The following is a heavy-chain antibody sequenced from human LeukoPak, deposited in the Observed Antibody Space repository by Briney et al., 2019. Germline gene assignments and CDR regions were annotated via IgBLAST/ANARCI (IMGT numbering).Heavy chain of an antibody. CDR1: GFTFSSYG. V-gene: IGHV3-30*02. J-gene: IGHJ4*02. CDR2: IRYDGGNK. D-gene: IGHD3-10*01. CDR3: AKGVGFTFGY. Sequence: GSLRLSCAASGFTFSSYGVHWVRQAPGKGLEWVAFIRYDGGNKDYADSVKGRFTISRDNSKNTLYLQMNSLRAEDTALYYCAKGVGFTFGYWGQGTLVTVSS.